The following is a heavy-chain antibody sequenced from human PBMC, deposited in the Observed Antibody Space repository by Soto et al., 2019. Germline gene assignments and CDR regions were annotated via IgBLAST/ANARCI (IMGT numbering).Heavy chain of an antibody. V-gene: IGHV4-61*01. J-gene: IGHJ4*02. CDR3: ARARSLWFGELF. CDR2: IYYSRST. CDR1: GGSVSSGSYY. Sequence: SETLSLTCTVSGGSVSSGSYYWSWIRQPPGKGLEWIGYIYYSRSTNYNPSLKSRVTISVDTSKNQFSLKLSSVTAADTAVYYCARARSLWFGELFWGQGTLVTVSS. D-gene: IGHD3-10*01.